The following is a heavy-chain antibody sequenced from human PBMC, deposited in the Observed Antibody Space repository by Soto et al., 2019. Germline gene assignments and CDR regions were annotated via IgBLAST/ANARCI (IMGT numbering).Heavy chain of an antibody. D-gene: IGHD1-20*01. CDR2: IYYSGST. J-gene: IGHJ6*02. V-gene: IGHV4-59*01. CDR3: ARDRGITGTDYYYYGMDV. CDR1: GGSISSYY. Sequence: PSETLSLTCTVSGGSISSYYWSWIRQPPGKGLEWIGYIYYSGSTNYNPSLKSRVTISVDTSKNQFSLKLSSVTAADTAVYYCARDRGITGTDYYYYGMDVWGQGTTVTVSS.